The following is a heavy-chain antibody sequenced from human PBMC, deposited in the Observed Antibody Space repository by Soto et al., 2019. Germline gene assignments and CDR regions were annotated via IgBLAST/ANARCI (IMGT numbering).Heavy chain of an antibody. J-gene: IGHJ6*02. Sequence: PGGSLRLSCAASGFTFSNAWMNWVRQAPGKGLEWVGRIKSKTDGGTTDYAAPVKGRFTISRDDSKNTLYLQMNSLKTEDTAVYYCTTRFLEWSHHYYYGMDVWGQGTTVTVSS. CDR2: IKSKTDGGTT. CDR1: GFTFSNAW. D-gene: IGHD3-3*01. CDR3: TTRFLEWSHHYYYGMDV. V-gene: IGHV3-15*07.